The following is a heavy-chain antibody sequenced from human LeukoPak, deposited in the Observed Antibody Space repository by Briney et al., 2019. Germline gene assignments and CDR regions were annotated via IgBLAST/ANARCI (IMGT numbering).Heavy chain of an antibody. CDR3: ARGPLWGYYYYMDV. CDR1: GYTFTSYD. CDR2: MNPNSGNT. V-gene: IGHV1-8*01. J-gene: IGHJ6*03. D-gene: IGHD2-21*01. Sequence: ASVKVSRKASGYTFTSYDINWVRQATGQGLEWMGWMNPNSGNTGYAQKFQGRVTMTRNTSISTAYMELSSLRSEDTAVYYCARGPLWGYYYYMDVWGKGTTVTVSS.